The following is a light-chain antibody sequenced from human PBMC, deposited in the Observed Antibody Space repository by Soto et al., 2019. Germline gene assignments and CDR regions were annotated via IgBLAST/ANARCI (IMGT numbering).Light chain of an antibody. V-gene: IGLV2-23*03. CDR3: CSYAGSSTFGAV. J-gene: IGLJ2*01. CDR1: SSDVGSYNL. Sequence: QSALTQPASVSGSPGQSITISCTGTSSDVGSYNLVSWYQQHPGKAPKLMIYEGSKRPSGVSNRFSGSKSGNTASLTISGLHAEDEADYYCCSYAGSSTFGAVFGGGTKLTVL. CDR2: EGS.